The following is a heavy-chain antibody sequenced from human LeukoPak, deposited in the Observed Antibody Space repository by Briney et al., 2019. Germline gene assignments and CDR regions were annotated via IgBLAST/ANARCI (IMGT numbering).Heavy chain of an antibody. D-gene: IGHD3-3*01. CDR1: GYTFTSYG. CDR2: ISAYNGNT. V-gene: IGHV1-18*01. J-gene: IGHJ6*02. Sequence: ASVKVSCKASGYTFTSYGISWVRQAPGQGLEWMGWISAYNGNTNYAQNLQGRVTMTTDTSTSTAYMELRSLRSDDTAVYYCARDSGFTIFGVVNYYGMDVWGQGTTVTVSS. CDR3: ARDSGFTIFGVVNYYGMDV.